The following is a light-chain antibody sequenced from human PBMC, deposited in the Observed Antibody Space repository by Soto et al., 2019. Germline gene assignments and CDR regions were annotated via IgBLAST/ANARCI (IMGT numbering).Light chain of an antibody. CDR3: QHCLDSPWA. Sequence: IVLTQSPATLSLSPGERATLSCRASQSVTCNYLAWYRQKPGQTPRLLIFGASRRATGIPDRFSGSGSGTDFTLTISSLEPEDFAVYYCQHCLDSPWAFGQGTTVEIK. CDR1: QSVTCNY. CDR2: GAS. V-gene: IGKV3-20*01. J-gene: IGKJ1*01.